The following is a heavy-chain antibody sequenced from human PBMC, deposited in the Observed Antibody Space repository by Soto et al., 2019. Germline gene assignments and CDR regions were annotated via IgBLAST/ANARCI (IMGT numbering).Heavy chain of an antibody. CDR2: ISSSSSTI. Sequence: PGGSLRLSCAASGFTFSSYSMNWVRQAPGKGLECVSYISSSSSTIYYADSVKGRFTISRDNAKNSLYLQMNSLRAEDTAVYYCARHPERIAQIGWFDPWGQGT. CDR3: ARHPERIAQIGWFDP. CDR1: GFTFSSYS. D-gene: IGHD6-13*01. V-gene: IGHV3-48*01. J-gene: IGHJ5*02.